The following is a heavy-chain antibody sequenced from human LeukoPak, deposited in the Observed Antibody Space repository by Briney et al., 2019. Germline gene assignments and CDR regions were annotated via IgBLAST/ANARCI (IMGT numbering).Heavy chain of an antibody. Sequence: PRASVKVSCKASGYTFTDYYIHWVRQAPGQGLEWMGRINPNSGGTEYAQNFQGRVTMTRDTSISTAYMELSRLRSDDTAVYYCARDNGLGATVGDYWGQGTLVTVSS. D-gene: IGHD1-26*01. V-gene: IGHV1-2*06. CDR3: ARDNGLGATVGDY. CDR1: GYTFTDYY. CDR2: INPNSGGT. J-gene: IGHJ4*02.